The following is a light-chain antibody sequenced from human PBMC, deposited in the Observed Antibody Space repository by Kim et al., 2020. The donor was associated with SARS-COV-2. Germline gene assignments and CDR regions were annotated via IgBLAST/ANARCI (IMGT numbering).Light chain of an antibody. CDR1: QDISNY. V-gene: IGKV1-33*01. CDR3: QQYDNLPTWT. CDR2: DAS. Sequence: SVGDRVTSTCQASQDISNYLNWYQQKPGKAPKLLIYDASNLETGVPSRFSGSGSGTDFTFTISSLQPEDIATYYCQQYDNLPTWTFGQGTKVDIK. J-gene: IGKJ1*01.